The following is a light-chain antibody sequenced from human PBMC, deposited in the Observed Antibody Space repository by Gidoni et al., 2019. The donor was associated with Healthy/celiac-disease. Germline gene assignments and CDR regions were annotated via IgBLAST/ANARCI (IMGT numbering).Light chain of an antibody. Sequence: DIQMTQSPSSLSASVGDRVTITCRASQTISSYLNWYQQKPGQAPKLLIYDASSLQSGVPSRFSGSGSGTDFTLTISSLQPEDFATYYCQQSYSTLPYTFXQXTKLEIK. CDR2: DAS. V-gene: IGKV1-39*01. CDR1: QTISSY. CDR3: QQSYSTLPYT. J-gene: IGKJ2*01.